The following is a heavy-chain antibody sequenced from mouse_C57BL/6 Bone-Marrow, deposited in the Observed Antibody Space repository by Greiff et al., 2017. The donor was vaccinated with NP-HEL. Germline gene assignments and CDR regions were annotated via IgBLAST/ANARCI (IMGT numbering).Heavy chain of an antibody. CDR3: ARRRITTVVATNFDY. CDR1: EYEFPSHD. J-gene: IGHJ2*01. V-gene: IGHV5-2*03. D-gene: IGHD1-1*01. CDR2: INSDGGST. Sequence: EVKLMESGGGLVQPGESLKLSCESNEYEFPSHDMSWVRKTPEKRLELVAAINSDGGSTYYPDTMERRFIISRDNTKKTLYLQMSSLRSEDTALYYCARRRITTVVATNFDYWGQGTTLTVSS.